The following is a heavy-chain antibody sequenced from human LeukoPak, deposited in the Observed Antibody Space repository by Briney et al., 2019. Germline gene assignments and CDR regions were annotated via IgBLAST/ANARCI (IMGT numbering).Heavy chain of an antibody. CDR2: ISYDGTNK. Sequence: GGSLRLSCAASGFTFSSYAMHWVRQAPGKGLEWVTIISYDGTNKYYADSVKGRFTISRDNSKNTLFLQMNSLRAEDTAVYYCAELGITMIGGVWGKGTTVTISS. J-gene: IGHJ6*04. CDR1: GFTFSSYA. D-gene: IGHD3-10*02. V-gene: IGHV3-30*04. CDR3: AELGITMIGGV.